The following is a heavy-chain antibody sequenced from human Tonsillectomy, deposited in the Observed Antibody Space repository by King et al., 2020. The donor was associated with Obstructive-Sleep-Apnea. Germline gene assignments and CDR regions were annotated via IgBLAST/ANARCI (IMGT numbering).Heavy chain of an antibody. V-gene: IGHV3-66*01. CDR1: GFTVSRNY. CDR3: ARIWQQWKSEFDY. CDR2: IYSEGST. Sequence: VQLVESGGGLVQPGGSLSLSCAASGFTVSRNYMSWVRPAPGKGVEWVSGIYSEGSTYYTDSLKGRFTISRDSSKNTLYLQMNSLRAENTPMYYCARIWQQWKSEFDYWGQGTLVTVSS. J-gene: IGHJ4*02. D-gene: IGHD6-19*01.